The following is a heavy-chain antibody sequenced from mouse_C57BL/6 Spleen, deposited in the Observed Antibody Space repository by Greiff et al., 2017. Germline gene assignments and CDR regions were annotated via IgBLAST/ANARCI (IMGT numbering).Heavy chain of an antibody. CDR2: INPSNGGT. CDR3: AREAPNYLKGY. V-gene: IGHV1-53*01. Sequence: QVQLQQPGTELVKPGASVKLSCKASGYTFTSYWMHWVKQRPGQGLEWIGYINPSNGGTNYNGKFKGKATLTVDKSSSTAYMHLSSLTSEDSAVYYCAREAPNYLKGYWGQGTTLTVSS. D-gene: IGHD2-1*01. CDR1: GYTFTSYW. J-gene: IGHJ2*01.